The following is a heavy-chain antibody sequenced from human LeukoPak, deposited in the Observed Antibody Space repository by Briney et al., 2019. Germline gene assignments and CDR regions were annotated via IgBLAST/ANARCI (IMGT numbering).Heavy chain of an antibody. J-gene: IGHJ4*02. Sequence: GASLRLSCAASGFTFSSYAMSWVRQAPGKGLEWVSAISGSGGSTYYAESVKGRFTISRDNSKNTLYLQMNSLRAEDTAVYYCAKDPRGSSWYDYWGQGTLVTVSS. CDR1: GFTFSSYA. CDR3: AKDPRGSSWYDY. V-gene: IGHV3-23*01. D-gene: IGHD6-13*01. CDR2: ISGSGGST.